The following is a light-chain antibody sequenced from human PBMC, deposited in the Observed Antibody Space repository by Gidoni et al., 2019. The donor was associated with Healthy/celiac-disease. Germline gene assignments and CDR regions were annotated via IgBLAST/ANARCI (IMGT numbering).Light chain of an antibody. CDR2: GAS. J-gene: IGKJ4*02. V-gene: IGKV3-15*01. Sequence: EIVMPPSPATLSVSPGDRATLSCRASQSVRSNLAWYQQKPGQAPRRLIYGASTRATGIPARFSGSGAGTEFTLTISSLQSEDFAVYYCQQYNNWPPLTFGGGTKVEIK. CDR1: QSVRSN. CDR3: QQYNNWPPLT.